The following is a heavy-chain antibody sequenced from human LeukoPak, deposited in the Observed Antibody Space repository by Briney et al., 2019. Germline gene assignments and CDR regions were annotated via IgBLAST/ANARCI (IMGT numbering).Heavy chain of an antibody. CDR3: AREEGNIVSTIADY. D-gene: IGHD5/OR15-5a*01. CDR1: GYTVTGYY. V-gene: IGHV1-2*02. CDR2: INPNSGGT. Sequence: ASMKVSCKPSGYTVTGYYIHWVRQAPGQGREWMGWINPNSGGTDYAQKFQGTVTMTRDTSISTTYMELNSLRSEDTAVYYWAREEGNIVSTIADYWGQGTLGTVSS. J-gene: IGHJ4*02.